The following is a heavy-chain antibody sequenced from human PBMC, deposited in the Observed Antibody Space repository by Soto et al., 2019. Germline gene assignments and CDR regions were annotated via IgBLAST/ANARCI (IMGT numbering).Heavy chain of an antibody. CDR2: ISATGGGT. D-gene: IGHD3-16*01. CDR3: AKDRRAGGNSAFYFDF. V-gene: IGHV3-23*01. J-gene: IGHJ4*02. Sequence: GSLRLSCAASGFKFSNYAMSWVRQAPGKGLEWVSLISATGGGTYYADSVKGRFTISRDNSHNTLYLQVHSLTAEDTAVYYCAKDRRAGGNSAFYFDFWGQRAQFTVSS. CDR1: GFKFSNYA.